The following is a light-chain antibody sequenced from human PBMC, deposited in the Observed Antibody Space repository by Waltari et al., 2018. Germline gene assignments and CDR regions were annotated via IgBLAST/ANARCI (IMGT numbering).Light chain of an antibody. J-gene: IGLJ3*02. V-gene: IGLV2-14*01. Sequence: QSALTQPASVSGSPGQSITISCTGTSRDVGGQNYVSWYQPHPGKAPKLMIYDVTTRPSGVSDRFSGSKSGNTASLTISGLQAEDEADYYCSSYTSTSTSLVFGGGTRLTVL. CDR1: SRDVGGQNY. CDR3: SSYTSTSTSLV. CDR2: DVT.